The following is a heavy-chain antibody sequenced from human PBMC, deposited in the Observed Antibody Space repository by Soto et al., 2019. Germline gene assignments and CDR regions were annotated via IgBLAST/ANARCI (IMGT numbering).Heavy chain of an antibody. Sequence: ALVKVSCKASGYTFTSYGISWVRQAPGQGLEWMGWISAYNGNTNYAQKLQGRVTMTTDTSTSTAYMELRSLRSDDTAVYYCARHSGSYSQQSWFDPWGQGTLVTVSS. V-gene: IGHV1-18*01. CDR1: GYTFTSYG. J-gene: IGHJ5*02. D-gene: IGHD1-26*01. CDR2: ISAYNGNT. CDR3: ARHSGSYSQQSWFDP.